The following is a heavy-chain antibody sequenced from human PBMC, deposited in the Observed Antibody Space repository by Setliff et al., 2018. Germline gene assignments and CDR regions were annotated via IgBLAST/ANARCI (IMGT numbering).Heavy chain of an antibody. D-gene: IGHD2-21*01. Sequence: PGGSLRLSCAASGFTVSSFSMHWVRQAPVKGLAWVATLSDDGSNEFYADSVKGRFTVSKDNAKNSLYLEMNSLRAEDTAVYYCASAGGGHIVVATFDFDIWGQGTKVTVSS. CDR2: LSDDGSNE. V-gene: IGHV3-30*03. CDR3: ASAGGGHIVVATFDFDI. J-gene: IGHJ3*02. CDR1: GFTVSSFS.